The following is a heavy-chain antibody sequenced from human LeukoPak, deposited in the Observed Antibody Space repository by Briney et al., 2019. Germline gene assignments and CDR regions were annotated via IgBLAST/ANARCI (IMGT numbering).Heavy chain of an antibody. Sequence: GGSLRLSCAASGFTFSSYDMNWVRQAPGKGLEWVAVISDDGSNKYYADSVKGRFTISRDNSKNTLYLQMSSLRPEDTAVHYCARVDDLDAFDIWGQGTMVTVSS. J-gene: IGHJ3*02. CDR1: GFTFSSYD. CDR2: ISDDGSNK. V-gene: IGHV3-30*03. CDR3: ARVDDLDAFDI. D-gene: IGHD2-2*03.